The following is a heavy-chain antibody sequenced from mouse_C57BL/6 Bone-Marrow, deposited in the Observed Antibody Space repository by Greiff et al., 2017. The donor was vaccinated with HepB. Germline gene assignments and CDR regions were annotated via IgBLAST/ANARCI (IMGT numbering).Heavy chain of an antibody. V-gene: IGHV7-1*01. J-gene: IGHJ3*01. Sequence: EVKLMESGGGLVQSGRSLRLSCATSGFTFSDFYMEWVRQAPGKGLEWIAASRNKANDYTTEYSASVKGRFIVSRDTSQSILYLQMNALRAEDTAIYYCARDAPGYGSSSAWFAYWGQGTLVTVSA. CDR3: ARDAPGYGSSSAWFAY. D-gene: IGHD1-1*01. CDR2: SRNKANDYTT. CDR1: GFTFSDFY.